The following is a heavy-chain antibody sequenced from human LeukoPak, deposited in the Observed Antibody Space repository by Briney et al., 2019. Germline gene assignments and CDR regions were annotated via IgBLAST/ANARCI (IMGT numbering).Heavy chain of an antibody. CDR1: GYSISSGYY. CDR2: IYHSGST. V-gene: IGHV4-38-2*02. CDR3: ARHDDSLWLIFDP. J-gene: IGHJ5*02. D-gene: IGHD5/OR15-5a*01. Sequence: KPSETLSLTCTVSGYSISSGYYWGWIRQPPGKGLEWIGNIYHSGSTYYNPSLKSRATISVDTSKNQFSLKLSSVTAADTAVYYCARHDDSLWLIFDPWGQGTLVTVSS.